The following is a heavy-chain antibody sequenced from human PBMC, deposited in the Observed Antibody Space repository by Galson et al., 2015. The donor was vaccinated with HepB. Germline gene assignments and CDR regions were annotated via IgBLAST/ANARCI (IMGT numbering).Heavy chain of an antibody. CDR2: IWYDGSNK. Sequence: SLRLSCAASGFTFSSYGMHWVRQAPGKGLEWVAVIWYDGSNKYYADSVKGRFTISRDNSKNTLYLQMNSLRAEDTAVYYCARDHDSSGYYDRGDDYWGQGTLVTVSS. V-gene: IGHV3-33*01. CDR3: ARDHDSSGYYDRGDDY. D-gene: IGHD3-22*01. J-gene: IGHJ4*02. CDR1: GFTFSSYG.